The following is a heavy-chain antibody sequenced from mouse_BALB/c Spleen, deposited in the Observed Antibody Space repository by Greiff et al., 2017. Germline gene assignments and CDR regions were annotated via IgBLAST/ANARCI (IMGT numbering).Heavy chain of an antibody. Sequence: EVNVVESGGGLVKPGGSLKLSCAASGFTFSSYAMSWVRQSPEKRLEWVAEISSGGSYTYYPDTVTGRFTISRDNAKNTLYLEMSSLRSEDTAMYYCARVYGNPYYFDYWGQGTTLTVSS. CDR1: GFTFSSYA. CDR2: ISSGGSYT. V-gene: IGHV5-9-4*01. D-gene: IGHD2-1*01. J-gene: IGHJ2*01. CDR3: ARVYGNPYYFDY.